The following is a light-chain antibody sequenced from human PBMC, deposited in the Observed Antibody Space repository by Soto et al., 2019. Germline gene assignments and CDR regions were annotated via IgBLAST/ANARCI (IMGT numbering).Light chain of an antibody. Sequence: QSALTQPASVSGSPGQSITISCTGTSRDVGGYNYVSWHQQHPGKAPKVIITDVSNRPSGVSNRFSGSKSGNTASLTISGLQAEDEADYYCSSYISSSTFVVFGGGTKVTVL. J-gene: IGLJ2*01. CDR2: DVS. CDR3: SSYISSSTFVV. V-gene: IGLV2-14*01. CDR1: SRDVGGYNY.